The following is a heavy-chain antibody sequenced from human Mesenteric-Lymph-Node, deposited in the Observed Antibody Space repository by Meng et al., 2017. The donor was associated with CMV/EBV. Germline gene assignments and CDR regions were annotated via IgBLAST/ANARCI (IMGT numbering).Heavy chain of an antibody. Sequence: GSLRLSCTVSGASITSSSYYWGWIRQPPGKGLEWIGSIYYSGATYYNPSLNSRVTISVDGSQNRFSLKVSSVTAADTAVYYCASHDDYWSGYVDFWGQGTLVTVSS. CDR3: ASHDDYWSGYVDF. V-gene: IGHV4-39*07. J-gene: IGHJ4*02. D-gene: IGHD3-3*01. CDR2: IYYSGAT. CDR1: GASITSSSYY.